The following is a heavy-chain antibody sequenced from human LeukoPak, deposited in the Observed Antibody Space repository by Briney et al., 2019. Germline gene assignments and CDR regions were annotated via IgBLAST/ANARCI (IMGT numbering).Heavy chain of an antibody. V-gene: IGHV4-4*02. D-gene: IGHD4-23*01. J-gene: IGHJ4*02. CDR3: ARYVDYGGNFDY. Sequence: SETLSLTCSVSGGSISSSNWWSWVRQPPGKGLEWIGEIYHSGSTNYNPSLKSRVTISVDKSKNQFSLKLSSVTAADTAVYYCARYVDYGGNFDYWGQGTLVTVSS. CDR1: GGSISSSNW. CDR2: IYHSGST.